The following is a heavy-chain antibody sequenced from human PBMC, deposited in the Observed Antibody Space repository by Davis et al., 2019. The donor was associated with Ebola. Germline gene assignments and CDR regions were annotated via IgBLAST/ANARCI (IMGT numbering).Heavy chain of an antibody. CDR2: INHSGRA. CDR3: ASDYGSGFFDY. CDR1: GGSISSYY. Sequence: SETLSLTCTVSGGSISSYYWSWIRQPPGKGLEWIGEINHSGRANYHSSLKSRVTISVDTSKNQFSLKLSPVTAADTAVYYCASDYGSGFFDYWGQGTLVTVSS. D-gene: IGHD3-10*01. V-gene: IGHV4-34*01. J-gene: IGHJ4*02.